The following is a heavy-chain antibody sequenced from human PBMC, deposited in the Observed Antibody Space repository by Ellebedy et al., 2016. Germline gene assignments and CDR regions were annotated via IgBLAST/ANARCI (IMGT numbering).Heavy chain of an antibody. D-gene: IGHD1-14*01. CDR1: GFTFNIYA. CDR3: AKDHFNGNGICDALDI. J-gene: IGHJ3*02. V-gene: IGHV3-23*01. Sequence: GGSLRLSCAASGFTFNIYAMTWVRQAPGKGLEWVSTIGSVDKTYYANSVKVRFTISRDDSGSTLHLQMNNLRVEDTALYYCAKDHFNGNGICDALDIWGQGTMVTVSS. CDR2: IGSVDKT.